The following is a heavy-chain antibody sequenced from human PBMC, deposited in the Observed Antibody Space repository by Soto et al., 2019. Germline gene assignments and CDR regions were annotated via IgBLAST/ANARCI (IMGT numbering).Heavy chain of an antibody. CDR1: GASMSPIY. Sequence: QVQLQESGPGLVKPSETLSLPCTASGASMSPIYWNWFRQAPGQGLEWIGYIYASGSTNYNPSLSSRVAISVDTSKTRLSLTLTSVTAADTASYFFASAFGGLAPGSLGQGPLVTVSS. CDR2: IYASGST. D-gene: IGHD5-12*01. J-gene: IGHJ5*02. V-gene: IGHV4-4*09. CDR3: ASAFGGLAPGS.